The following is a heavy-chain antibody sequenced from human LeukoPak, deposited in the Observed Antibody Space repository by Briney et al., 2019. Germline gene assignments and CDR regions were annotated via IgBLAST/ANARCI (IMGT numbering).Heavy chain of an antibody. CDR1: GFTFSSYW. CDR2: IKQDGSEK. J-gene: IGHJ4*02. D-gene: IGHD2-2*01. CDR3: AREPHIVVVPAASRDY. Sequence: SGGSLRLSCAASGFTFSSYWMSWVRQAPGKGLEWVANIKQDGSEKYYVDSVKGRFTISRDNAKNSLYLQMNSLRAEDTAVYYCAREPHIVVVPAASRDYWGQGTLVTVSS. V-gene: IGHV3-7*03.